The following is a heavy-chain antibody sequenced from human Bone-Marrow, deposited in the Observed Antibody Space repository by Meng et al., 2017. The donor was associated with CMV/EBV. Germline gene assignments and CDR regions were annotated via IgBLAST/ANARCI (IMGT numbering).Heavy chain of an antibody. Sequence: SETLSLTCTVSGGSISSSSYYWAWIRQPPGKGLEWIGSIYYSGSTYYNPSLKSRVTMSVDTSKNQFSLKLSSVTAADTAVFYCASDSSGYYFFDSGARESWSPSPQ. CDR2: IYYSGST. J-gene: IGHJ4*02. CDR1: GGSISSSSYY. V-gene: IGHV4-39*01. CDR3: ASDSSGYYFFDS. D-gene: IGHD6-19*01.